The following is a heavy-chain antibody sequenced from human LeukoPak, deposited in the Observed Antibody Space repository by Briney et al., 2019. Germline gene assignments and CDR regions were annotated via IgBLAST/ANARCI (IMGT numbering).Heavy chain of an antibody. J-gene: IGHJ6*03. CDR1: GVSFTTYA. V-gene: IGHV3-30*01. Sequence: PLRSLRLSCAASGVSFTTYAPDWVRQAPGKRLESVARISNDGRNQHYVSSVKGRFTISRDISNSTLVLHMNRLRTDHTAVYYCARQGSSLDYHHNFLDVWGKGTPVTVSS. CDR3: ARQGSSLDYHHNFLDV. D-gene: IGHD6-6*01. CDR2: ISNDGRNQ.